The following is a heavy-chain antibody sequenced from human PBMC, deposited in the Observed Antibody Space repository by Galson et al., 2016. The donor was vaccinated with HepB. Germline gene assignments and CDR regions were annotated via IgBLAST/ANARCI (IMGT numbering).Heavy chain of an antibody. J-gene: IGHJ4*02. V-gene: IGHV1-69*13. CDR1: GGTFSNYA. Sequence: SVKVSCKASGGTFSNYAISWVRQAPGQGLEWMGGIIPVFGTANYAQKFQGRVTITADESTSTAYMELSSLRSEDTAVYYCATGRFLEWLLNYWGQGTLVTASS. CDR3: ATGRFLEWLLNY. D-gene: IGHD3-3*01. CDR2: IIPVFGTA.